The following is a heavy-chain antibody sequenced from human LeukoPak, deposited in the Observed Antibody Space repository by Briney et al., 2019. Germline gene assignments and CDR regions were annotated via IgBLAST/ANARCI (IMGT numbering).Heavy chain of an antibody. J-gene: IGHJ2*01. V-gene: IGHV3-7*03. CDR2: IKQDGSEK. CDR3: ARKRSGWLNRYFDL. CDR1: GFTFSSYS. Sequence: GGSLRLSCAASGFTFSSYSMNWVRQAPGKGLEWVANIKQDGSEKYYVDSVKGRFTISRDNAKNSLYLQMNSLRAEDTAVYYCARKRSGWLNRYFDLWGRGTLVTVSS. D-gene: IGHD6-19*01.